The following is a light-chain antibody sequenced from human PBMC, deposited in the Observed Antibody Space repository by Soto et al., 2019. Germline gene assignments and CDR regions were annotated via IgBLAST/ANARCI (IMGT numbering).Light chain of an antibody. V-gene: IGKV3-15*01. CDR3: QRYNNWPLT. CDR1: QGIGDT. CDR2: DAS. J-gene: IGKJ4*01. Sequence: VMSQSPATLSVPQVSSHRFXMRASQGIGDTLAWYQHKPGQTPRLLIYDASTRATGVPARFSGSGSGTEFTLTINSPQSEDFAVYYCQRYNNWPLTFGGGTKV.